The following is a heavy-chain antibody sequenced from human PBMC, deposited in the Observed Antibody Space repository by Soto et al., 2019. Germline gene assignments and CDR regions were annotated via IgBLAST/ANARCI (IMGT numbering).Heavy chain of an antibody. CDR3: ARHNPYYYDSSGYTDAFDI. J-gene: IGHJ3*02. Sequence: ETLSLTCTVSGGSISSYYWSWIRQPPGKGLEWIGYIYYSGSTNYNPSLKSRVTISVDTSKNQFSLKLSSVTAADTAVYYCARHNPYYYDSSGYTDAFDIWGQGTMVTVSS. CDR1: GGSISSYY. CDR2: IYYSGST. D-gene: IGHD3-22*01. V-gene: IGHV4-59*08.